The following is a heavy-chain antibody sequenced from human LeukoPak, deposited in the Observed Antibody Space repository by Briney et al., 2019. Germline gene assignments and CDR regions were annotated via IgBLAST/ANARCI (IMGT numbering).Heavy chain of an antibody. D-gene: IGHD5-12*01. CDR2: TSWNSGSI. J-gene: IGHJ4*02. CDR1: GFTFDDYG. Sequence: AGGSLRLSCAASGFTFDDYGMHWVRQAPGKGLEWVSGTSWNSGSIGYADSVKGRFTISRDNAKNSLDLQMNSLRAEDMALYYCAKDMSSIVATGGPFDYWGQGTLVTVSS. CDR3: AKDMSSIVATGGPFDY. V-gene: IGHV3-9*03.